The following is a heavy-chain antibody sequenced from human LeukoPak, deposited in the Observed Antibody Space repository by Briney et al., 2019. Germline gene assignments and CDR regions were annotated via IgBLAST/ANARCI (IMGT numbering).Heavy chain of an antibody. V-gene: IGHV3-30*18. CDR1: GFTSSSYA. Sequence: PGRSLRLSCAASGFTSSSYAMHWVRQAPGKGLEWVAVISYDGSNKYYTDSVKGRFTISRDNSKNTLYLQMNSLRAEDTAVYYCAKQAPGSIVRWIFYYWGQGSLVTVSS. D-gene: IGHD3-22*01. CDR3: AKQAPGSIVRWIFYY. J-gene: IGHJ4*02. CDR2: ISYDGSNK.